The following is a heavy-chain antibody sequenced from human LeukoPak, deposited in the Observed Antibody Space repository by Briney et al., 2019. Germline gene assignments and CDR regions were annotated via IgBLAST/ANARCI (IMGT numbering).Heavy chain of an antibody. CDR2: ISAYNGNT. Sequence: GASVKVSCKASGGTFSSYAISWVRQAPGQGLEWMGWISAYNGNTNYAQKLQGRVTMTTDTSTSTAYMELRSLRSDDTAVYYCARDLSRYSGSGYFDYWGQGTLVTVSS. J-gene: IGHJ4*02. V-gene: IGHV1-18*01. CDR3: ARDLSRYSGSGYFDY. D-gene: IGHD1-26*01. CDR1: GGTFSSYA.